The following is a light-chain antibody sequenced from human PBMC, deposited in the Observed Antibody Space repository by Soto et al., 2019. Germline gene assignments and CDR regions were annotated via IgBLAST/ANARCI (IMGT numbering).Light chain of an antibody. J-gene: IGLJ1*01. V-gene: IGLV2-14*01. Sequence: QSVLTQPASWSGSPGQSITISCTGTSSDVGGYHYVSWYQQYPGKAPKVMIYDVSNRPSGVSNRFSGSKSGTTASLTISGLQAEDEADYYCSSYTSSSTYVFGTGTKVTVL. CDR1: SSDVGGYHY. CDR3: SSYTSSSTYV. CDR2: DVS.